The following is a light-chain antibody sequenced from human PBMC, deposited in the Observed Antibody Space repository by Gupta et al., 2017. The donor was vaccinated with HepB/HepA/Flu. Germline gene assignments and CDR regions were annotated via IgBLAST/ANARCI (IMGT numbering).Light chain of an antibody. CDR2: RAS. Sequence: EIVMTQSPDTLSVSPGERATLSCRASQTVLSNLAWYQHKPGQAPRLLIYRASIRATGIPDRFSGSGSGTEFTLTISSLQSEDFAVYYCQQYNNWPTWTFGQETKVKIK. V-gene: IGKV3-15*01. CDR3: QQYNNWPTWT. J-gene: IGKJ1*01. CDR1: QTVLSN.